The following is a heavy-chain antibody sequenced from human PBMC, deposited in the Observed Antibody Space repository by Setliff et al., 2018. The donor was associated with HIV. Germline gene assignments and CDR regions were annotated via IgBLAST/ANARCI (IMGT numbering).Heavy chain of an antibody. CDR2: IRRNFDGGAT. D-gene: IGHD1-26*01. Sequence: PGESLKISCAVSGVSVNDVWMSWVRQAPGKGLAWVGHIRRNFDGGATDYAAPVKGRFTISRDDLHNTLFLQMNSLTTEDTGEYFCTTDSHIGATWHYFDKWGQGALVTVSS. J-gene: IGHJ4*02. CDR1: GVSVNDVW. CDR3: TTDSHIGATWHYFDK. V-gene: IGHV3-15*01.